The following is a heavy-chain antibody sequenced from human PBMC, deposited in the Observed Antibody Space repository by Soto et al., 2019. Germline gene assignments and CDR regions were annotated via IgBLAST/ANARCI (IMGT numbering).Heavy chain of an antibody. V-gene: IGHV3-74*01. CDR3: ARDRWGGGRDMDV. J-gene: IGHJ6*02. Sequence: EVQLVESGGGLVQPGGSLRLSCAASGFTFSTYWVHWVRQAPGKGLVWVSRINSDGSSTNYADSVKGRFTISRDNAKTTLFLQMNSLRAEDTAVYYSARDRWGGGRDMDVWGQGTTVTVSS. D-gene: IGHD3-10*01. CDR1: GFTFSTYW. CDR2: INSDGSST.